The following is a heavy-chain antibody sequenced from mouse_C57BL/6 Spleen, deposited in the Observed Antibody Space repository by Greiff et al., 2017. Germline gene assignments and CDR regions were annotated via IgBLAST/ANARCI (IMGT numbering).Heavy chain of an antibody. J-gene: IGHJ3*01. CDR2: IDPENGDT. CDR1: GFNIKDDY. CDR3: TTARRNCYGSSYPFAY. V-gene: IGHV14-4*01. Sequence: VQLKQSGAELVRPGASVKLSCTASGFNIKDDYMHWVKQRPEQGLEWIGWIDPENGDTEYASKFQGKATIQADTSSNTAYLQLSSLTSEDTAVYYSTTARRNCYGSSYPFAYWGQGTLVTVSA. D-gene: IGHD1-1*01.